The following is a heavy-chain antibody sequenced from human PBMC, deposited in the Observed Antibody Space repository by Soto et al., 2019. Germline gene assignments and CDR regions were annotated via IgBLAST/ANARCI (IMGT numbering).Heavy chain of an antibody. CDR3: ARDNSITGTTGELRWFDP. Sequence: SETLSLTCTVSGGSISSGDYYWSWIRQPPGKGLEWIGYIYYSGSTYYNPSLKSRVTISVDTSKNQFSLKLSSVTAADTAVYYCARDNSITGTTGELRWFDPWGQGTLVTVSS. CDR1: GGSISSGDYY. CDR2: IYYSGST. V-gene: IGHV4-30-4*01. D-gene: IGHD1-7*01. J-gene: IGHJ5*02.